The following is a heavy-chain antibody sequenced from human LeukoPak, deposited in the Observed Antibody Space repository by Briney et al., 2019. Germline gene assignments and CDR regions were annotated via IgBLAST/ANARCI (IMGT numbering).Heavy chain of an antibody. CDR1: GFTFSTYA. CDR3: ARVSLRPYCGGDCYFDY. D-gene: IGHD2-21*02. Sequence: GGSLRLSCAASGFTFSTYAMHWVRQAPGKGLEWVAVISYDGNNKYYADSVKGRFTISRDNSKNTLYLQMNSLRAEDTAVYYCARVSLRPYCGGDCYFDYWGQGTLVTVSS. CDR2: ISYDGNNK. V-gene: IGHV3-30-3*01. J-gene: IGHJ4*02.